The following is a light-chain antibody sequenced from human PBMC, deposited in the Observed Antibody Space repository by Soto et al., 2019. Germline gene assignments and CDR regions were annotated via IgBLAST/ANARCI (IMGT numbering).Light chain of an antibody. CDR1: QSISRW. Sequence: DIQMTQSPSSLSASVGDRVTITCRASQSISRWLVWYQQKPGKAPKLLIYDASILKSGVPSRFSGSGSGTEFTLTISSLQPDDFATYYCQQYNGYSTWTFVQGTKVDIK. V-gene: IGKV1-5*01. J-gene: IGKJ1*01. CDR3: QQYNGYSTWT. CDR2: DAS.